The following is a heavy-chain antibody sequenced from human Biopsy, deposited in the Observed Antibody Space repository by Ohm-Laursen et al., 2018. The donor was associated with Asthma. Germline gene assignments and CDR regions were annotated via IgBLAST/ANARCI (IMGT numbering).Heavy chain of an antibody. Sequence: GSLRLSCAASGFTFSSYWMSWVRQAPGKGLEWVANIKQDGSEKYYVDSVKGRFTISRDNAKNSLYLQMNSLRAEDTAVYYCASYEVVTSILPLDVWGQGTTVTVSS. CDR3: ASYEVVTSILPLDV. CDR2: IKQDGSEK. CDR1: GFTFSSYW. V-gene: IGHV3-7*02. J-gene: IGHJ6*02. D-gene: IGHD2-21*02.